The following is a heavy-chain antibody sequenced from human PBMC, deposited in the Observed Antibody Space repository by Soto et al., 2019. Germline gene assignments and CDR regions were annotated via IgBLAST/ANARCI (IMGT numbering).Heavy chain of an antibody. Sequence: GGSLRLSCAASGFTFSSYWMSWVRQAPGKGLEWVANIKQDGSEKYYVDSVKGRFTISRDNAKNSLYLQMNSLRAEDTAVYYCARTDPLTTVTPFDYWGQGTLVTVSS. CDR3: ARTDPLTTVTPFDY. CDR1: GFTFSSYW. CDR2: IKQDGSEK. D-gene: IGHD4-17*01. V-gene: IGHV3-7*05. J-gene: IGHJ4*02.